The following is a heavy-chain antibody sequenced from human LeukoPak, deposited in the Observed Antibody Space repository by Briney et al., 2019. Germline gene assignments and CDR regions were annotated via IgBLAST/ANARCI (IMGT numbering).Heavy chain of an antibody. CDR1: GYTFTNHY. V-gene: IGHV1-46*01. D-gene: IGHD6-13*01. CDR3: ARAQISNWYYFDY. Sequence: ASVKVSSTASGYTFTNHYIHWVRQAPVQGLEWMGVIYPSGGSTSYTQEFQGRVTMTRDTSTSTVYMELSSLRSGDTAIYYCARAQISNWYYFDYWGQGTLVTVSS. J-gene: IGHJ4*02. CDR2: IYPSGGST.